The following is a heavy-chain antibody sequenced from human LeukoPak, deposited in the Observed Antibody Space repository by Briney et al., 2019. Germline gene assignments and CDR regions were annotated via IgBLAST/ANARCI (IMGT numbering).Heavy chain of an antibody. CDR3: ARLGYVGWFDP. V-gene: IGHV4-59*01. CDR1: GGSISSYY. Sequence: SETLSLTCTVSGGSISSYYWSWIRQPPGKGLGWIGYIYYSGSTNYNPSLKSRVTISVDTSKNQFSLKLSSVTAADTAVYYCARLGYVGWFDPWGQGTLVTVSS. CDR2: IYYSGST. D-gene: IGHD5-12*01. J-gene: IGHJ5*02.